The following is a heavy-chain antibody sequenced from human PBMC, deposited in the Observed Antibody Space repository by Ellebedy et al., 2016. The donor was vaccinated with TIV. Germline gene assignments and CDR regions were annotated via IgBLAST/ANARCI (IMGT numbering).Heavy chain of an antibody. Sequence: GGSLRLXXAASGFTFSDYYMSWIRQAPGKGLEWVSYISSSSSYTNYADSVKGRFTISRDNAKNSLYLQMNSLRAEDTAVYYCARGGDIVVVPAVIDDAFDIWGQGTMVTVSS. CDR2: ISSSSSYT. D-gene: IGHD2-2*01. V-gene: IGHV3-11*06. J-gene: IGHJ3*02. CDR3: ARGGDIVVVPAVIDDAFDI. CDR1: GFTFSDYY.